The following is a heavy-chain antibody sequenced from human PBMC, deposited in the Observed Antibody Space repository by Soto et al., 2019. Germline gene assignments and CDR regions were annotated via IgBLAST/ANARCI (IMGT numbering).Heavy chain of an antibody. D-gene: IGHD5-12*01. Sequence: QVQLQESGPRLVKPSETLSLTCSVSGDSISSYYWSWIRQPPGKGLEWIGYIYYSGSTNYNPSFRSRVTISVDTPKNQFSLKLTSVTAAATAVYYCARGVATIGPWGQGTLVTVSS. V-gene: IGHV4-59*01. CDR3: ARGVATIGP. CDR2: IYYSGST. CDR1: GDSISSYY. J-gene: IGHJ5*02.